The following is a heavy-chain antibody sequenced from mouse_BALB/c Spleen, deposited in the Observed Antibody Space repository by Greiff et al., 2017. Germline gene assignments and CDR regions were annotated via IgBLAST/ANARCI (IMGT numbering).Heavy chain of an antibody. Sequence: VQLQQSGPGLVQPSQSLSITCTVSGFSLTSYGVHWVRQSPGKGLEWLGVIWSGGSTDYNAAFISRLSISKDNSKSQVFFKMNSLQANDTAIYYCARNSGYYGSMTYWGQGTLVTVSA. CDR3: ARNSGYYGSMTY. J-gene: IGHJ3*01. CDR1: GFSLTSYG. V-gene: IGHV2-2*02. CDR2: IWSGGST. D-gene: IGHD1-1*01.